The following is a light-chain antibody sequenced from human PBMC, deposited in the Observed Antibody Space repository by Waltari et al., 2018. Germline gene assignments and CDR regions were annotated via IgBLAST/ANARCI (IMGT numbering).Light chain of an antibody. CDR2: WDS. J-gene: IGKJ2*02. Sequence: DIVMTQSPDSLAVSLGERATINCKSSESVIYDSDNKNYLAWYQPKPGQPPKLPIHWDSIRESGVPDRFSGSGSGTDFTLTISSLQAEDVAVYYCQQYLSAPRTFGQGTVLEIK. CDR3: QQYLSAPRT. CDR1: ESVIYDSDNKNY. V-gene: IGKV4-1*01.